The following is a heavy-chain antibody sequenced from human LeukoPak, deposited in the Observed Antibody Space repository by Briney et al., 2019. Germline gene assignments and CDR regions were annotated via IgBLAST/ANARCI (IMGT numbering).Heavy chain of an antibody. V-gene: IGHV3-30*18. CDR2: ISYDGSNK. J-gene: IGHJ5*02. Sequence: GGSLRLSCAASGFMFHNFGMHWVRQAPGKGLEWVAVISYDGSNKYYADSVKGRFTISRDNSKNTLYLQMNSLRAEDTAVYYCAKRGSLNWFDPWGQGTLVTVSS. D-gene: IGHD2-15*01. CDR1: GFMFHNFG. CDR3: AKRGSLNWFDP.